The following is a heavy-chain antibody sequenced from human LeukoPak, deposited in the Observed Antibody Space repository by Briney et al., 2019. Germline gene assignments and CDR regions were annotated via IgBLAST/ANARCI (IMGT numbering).Heavy chain of an antibody. CDR2: IYYSGST. CDR3: AIRSMSVESQEYAFDI. CDR1: GGSISSSSYY. V-gene: IGHV4-39*01. D-gene: IGHD3-3*01. J-gene: IGHJ3*02. Sequence: PSETLSLTCTVSGGSISSSSYYWGWIRQPPGKGLEWIGSIYYSGSTYYNPSLKSRVTISVDTSKNQFSLKLSSVTAADTAVYYCAIRSMSVESQEYAFDIWGQGTMVTVSS.